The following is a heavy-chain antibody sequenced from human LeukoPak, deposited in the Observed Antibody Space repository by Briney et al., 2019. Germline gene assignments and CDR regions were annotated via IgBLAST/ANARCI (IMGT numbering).Heavy chain of an antibody. V-gene: IGHV3-53*01. CDR1: GFTVSSNY. J-gene: IGHJ6*03. D-gene: IGHD3-10*01. Sequence: GGSLRLSCAASGFTVSSNYMSWVRQAPGKGLEWVSVIYSGGSTYYADSVKGRFTISRDNSKNTLYLQMNSLRAEDTTVYYCASGSGSYRTPYYYMDVWGKGTTVTVSS. CDR3: ASGSGSYRTPYYYMDV. CDR2: IYSGGST.